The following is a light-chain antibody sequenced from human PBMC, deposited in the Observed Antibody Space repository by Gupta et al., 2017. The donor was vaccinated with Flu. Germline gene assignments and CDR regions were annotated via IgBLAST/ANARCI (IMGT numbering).Light chain of an antibody. Sequence: EKTARVTCGGHNIGNRRVQWYQKKPGQAPVLVVYDNSARPSGIAGRFSGSNSGNTAPLTIRRVDAGDEAYYYCQVGDGTSDLWVFGGGTKLTVL. CDR3: QVGDGTSDLWV. CDR2: DNS. V-gene: IGLV3-21*03. CDR1: NIGNRR. J-gene: IGLJ3*02.